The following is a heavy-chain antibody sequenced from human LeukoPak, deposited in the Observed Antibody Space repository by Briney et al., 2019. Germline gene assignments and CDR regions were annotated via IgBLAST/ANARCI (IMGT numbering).Heavy chain of an antibody. J-gene: IGHJ4*02. V-gene: IGHV1-2*02. Sequence: ASVKVSCKASGYTFTGYYIHWVRQAPGQGLEWMGWINPNSGDTNYAQKFQGRVTMTRDMSITTAYMELRSPISDDTAVYYCATGELHSSSWYSQLDYWGQGTLVTVSS. CDR3: ATGELHSSSWYSQLDY. CDR2: INPNSGDT. D-gene: IGHD6-13*01. CDR1: GYTFTGYY.